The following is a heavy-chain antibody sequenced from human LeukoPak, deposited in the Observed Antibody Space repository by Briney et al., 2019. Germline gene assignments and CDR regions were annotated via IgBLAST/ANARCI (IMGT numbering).Heavy chain of an antibody. Sequence: SETLSLTCAVYGGSFSGYFWSWIRQPPGKGLEWIGEINHSGSTNYNPSLKSRVTISVDTSKNQFSLRLTSVTAADTAVYSCARHGRGTYYDLPNRGNWFDPWGQGTLVTVSS. CDR3: ARHGRGTYYDLPNRGNWFDP. CDR2: INHSGST. CDR1: GGSFSGYF. D-gene: IGHD1-26*01. J-gene: IGHJ5*02. V-gene: IGHV4-34*01.